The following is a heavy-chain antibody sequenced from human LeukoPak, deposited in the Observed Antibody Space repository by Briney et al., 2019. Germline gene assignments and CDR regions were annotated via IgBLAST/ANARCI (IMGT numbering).Heavy chain of an antibody. Sequence: ASVKVSCKASGYTFTSYGISWVRQAPGQGLEWMGWISAYNGNTNYAQKLQGRVTMTTDTSTCTAYMELRSLRSDDTAVYYCARADADLATTPSGYWGQGTLVTVSS. V-gene: IGHV1-18*01. CDR3: ARADADLATTPSGY. CDR1: GYTFTSYG. CDR2: ISAYNGNT. D-gene: IGHD1/OR15-1a*01. J-gene: IGHJ4*02.